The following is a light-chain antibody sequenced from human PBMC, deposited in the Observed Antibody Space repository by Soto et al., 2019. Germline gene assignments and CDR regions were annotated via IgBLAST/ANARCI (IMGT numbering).Light chain of an antibody. Sequence: QSALTQPASVSGSPGQSITISCTGTGSDVGGYRYVSWYQHHPGKAPKLMIYEVNNRPSGVSDRFSGSKSCNTASLTISGLQAEDAADYYCCSYTSSNTLVVFGGGTKLTVL. CDR3: CSYTSSNTLVV. V-gene: IGLV2-14*01. CDR2: EVN. CDR1: GSDVGGYRY. J-gene: IGLJ2*01.